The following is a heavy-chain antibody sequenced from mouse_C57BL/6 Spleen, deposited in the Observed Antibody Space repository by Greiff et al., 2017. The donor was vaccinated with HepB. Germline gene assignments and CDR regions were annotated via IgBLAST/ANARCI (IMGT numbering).Heavy chain of an antibody. Sequence: VQLQQSGAELARPGASVKMSCKASGYTFTSYMMHWVKQRPGQGLEWIGYINPSSGYTKYNQKFKDKATLTADKSSSTAYMQLSSLTSEESAVYYCASDYYGSSYGYFDVWGTGTTVTVSS. CDR2: INPSSGYT. CDR1: GYTFTSYM. CDR3: ASDYYGSSYGYFDV. J-gene: IGHJ1*03. D-gene: IGHD1-1*01. V-gene: IGHV1-4*01.